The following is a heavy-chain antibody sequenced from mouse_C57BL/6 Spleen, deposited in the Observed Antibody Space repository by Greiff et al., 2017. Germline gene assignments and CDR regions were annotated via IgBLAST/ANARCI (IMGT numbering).Heavy chain of an antibody. CDR1: GYAFTNYL. J-gene: IGHJ4*01. Sequence: VQLQQSGAELVRPGTSVKVSCKASGYAFTNYLIEWVKQRPVQGLEWICVIHPGSGGTNYNEKFKGKATVTADKSSSTAYMQLSSLTSEDSAVYSGARGGASGYYAMDDWGKGTSVTVSS. CDR2: IHPGSGGT. CDR3: ARGGASGYYAMDD. D-gene: IGHD3-2*02. V-gene: IGHV1-54*01.